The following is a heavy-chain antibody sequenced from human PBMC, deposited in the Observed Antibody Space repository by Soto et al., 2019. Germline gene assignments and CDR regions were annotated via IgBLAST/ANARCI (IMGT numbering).Heavy chain of an antibody. CDR1: GGSFSGYY. CDR2: INHSGSP. CDR3: ATTNWSHHYFDP. D-gene: IGHD1-1*01. Sequence: QVRLRQWGTGLLKSSETLSLTCAVYGGSFSGYYWSWLRQPPGKGLERIGEINHSGSPNYNPTLKSRVTTSVDTSKNQFSLKMTSVTAADTAVYYCATTNWSHHYFDPWGQGTLVTVSS. J-gene: IGHJ5*02. V-gene: IGHV4-34*01.